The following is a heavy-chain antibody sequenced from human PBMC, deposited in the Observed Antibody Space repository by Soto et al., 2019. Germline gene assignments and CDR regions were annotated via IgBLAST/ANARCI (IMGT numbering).Heavy chain of an antibody. CDR1: GFTFSSYS. J-gene: IGHJ6*02. V-gene: IGHV3-21*01. CDR2: ISSSSSYI. D-gene: IGHD3-3*01. Sequence: GGSLRLSCAASGFTFSSYSMNWVRQAPGKGLEWVSSISSSSSYIYYADSVKGRFTISRDNAKNSLYLQMNSLRAEDTAVYYCAPPRLAFFWSGYPGGLYYGMDVWGQGTTVSVSS. CDR3: APPRLAFFWSGYPGGLYYGMDV.